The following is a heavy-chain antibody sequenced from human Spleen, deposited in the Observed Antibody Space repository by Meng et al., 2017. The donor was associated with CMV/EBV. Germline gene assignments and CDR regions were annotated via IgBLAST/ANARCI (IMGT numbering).Heavy chain of an antibody. V-gene: IGHV3-74*01. CDR1: GFTFSDYW. CDR3: ARDRDERDGGYGSSSCYGTDI. J-gene: IGHJ6*02. CDR2: LYSDGTRI. Sequence: GESLKISCAASGFTFSDYWMHWVRQAPGKGLVWLSRLYSDGTRIRYADSVKGRFTISRDNAKNTLYLQMNSLRAEDTAVYYCARDRDERDGGYGSSSCYGTDIWGQGTTVTVSS. D-gene: IGHD6-6*01.